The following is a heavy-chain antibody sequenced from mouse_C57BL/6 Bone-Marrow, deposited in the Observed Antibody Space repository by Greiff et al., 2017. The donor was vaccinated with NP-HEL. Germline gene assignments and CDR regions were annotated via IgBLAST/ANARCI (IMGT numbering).Heavy chain of an antibody. CDR2: INPYNGGT. V-gene: IGHV1-19*01. Sequence: EVQLQQSGPVLVKPGASVKMSCKASGYTFTDYYMNWVKQSHGKSLEWIGVINPYNGGTSYNQEFKGKATLTVDKSSSTAYMELNSLTSEDSAVYYCARTDYYGSSYVNFDYWGQGTTLTVSS. D-gene: IGHD1-1*01. J-gene: IGHJ2*01. CDR3: ARTDYYGSSYVNFDY. CDR1: GYTFTDYY.